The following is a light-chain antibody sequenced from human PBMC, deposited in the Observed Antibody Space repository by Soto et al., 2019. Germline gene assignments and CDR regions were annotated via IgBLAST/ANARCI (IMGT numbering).Light chain of an antibody. CDR2: DVG. V-gene: IGLV2-14*03. Sequence: QSSLAQPASVSGSPGEAITISCTGTSSDVGGYNSVSWYQHHPGKAPILILSDVGDRPSGVPYRFSGSKSGNTASLTISGLQAADEADYFCSSFTRSMTTVFGSGTKVTVL. J-gene: IGLJ1*01. CDR3: SSFTRSMTTV. CDR1: SSDVGGYNS.